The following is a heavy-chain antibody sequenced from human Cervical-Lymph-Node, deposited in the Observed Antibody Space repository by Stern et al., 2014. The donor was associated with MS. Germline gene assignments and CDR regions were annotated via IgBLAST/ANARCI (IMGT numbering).Heavy chain of an antibody. V-gene: IGHV5-51*01. J-gene: IGHJ4*02. CDR1: GYSFTANW. CDR2: IYPGDSDT. Sequence: VQLVESGAEVQKPGESLKISCKGSGYSFTANWIDWVRQMPGKGLEWMGIIYPGDSDTRYSPSVQGQVPISADKSISTAYLQWSSLKASDTAMYYCARDYGDYAFDYWGQGTLVTVSS. D-gene: IGHD4-17*01. CDR3: ARDYGDYAFDY.